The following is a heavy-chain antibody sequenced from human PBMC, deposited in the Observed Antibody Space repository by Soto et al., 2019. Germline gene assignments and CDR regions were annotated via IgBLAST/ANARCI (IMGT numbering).Heavy chain of an antibody. CDR1: GYIFVNYG. CDR2: ISPYSGNT. D-gene: IGHD5-12*01. J-gene: IGHJ6*02. V-gene: IGHV1-18*01. CDR3: SMVDNSFTPTPQDV. Sequence: QVQLVQSGDEVRKPGSSVKVSCKASGYIFVNYGIAWVRQAPGQGLEWMGWISPYSGNTHYASKVEDRLTTTTNTSTSTAYLDMGRLTSDDTAVYYCSMVDNSFTPTPQDVWGQGTTVTVSS.